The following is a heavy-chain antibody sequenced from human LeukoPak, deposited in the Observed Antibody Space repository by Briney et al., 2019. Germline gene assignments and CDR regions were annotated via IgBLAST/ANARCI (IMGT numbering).Heavy chain of an antibody. J-gene: IGHJ6*02. V-gene: IGHV3-48*01. CDR1: GFTFSTYS. CDR3: ARDTPLRYFDWLLSRSWSSVGMDV. Sequence: GGSLRLSCAASGFTFSTYSMKWVRQAPGKGLEWVSYISDSSAMYYADSVRGRFTISRENDKNSLFLQMNSLRAEDTAVYYCARDTPLRYFDWLLSRSWSSVGMDVWGQGTTVTVSS. D-gene: IGHD3-9*01. CDR2: ISDSSAM.